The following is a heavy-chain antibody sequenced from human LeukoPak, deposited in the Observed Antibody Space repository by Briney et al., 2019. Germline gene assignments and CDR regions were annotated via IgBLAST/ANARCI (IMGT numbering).Heavy chain of an antibody. J-gene: IGHJ6*02. CDR1: GFTFSDYY. CDR3: AKDLMTTVTILNV. D-gene: IGHD4-11*01. V-gene: IGHV3-23*01. CDR2: ISGSGGST. Sequence: GGSLRLSCAASGFTFSDYYMSWIRQAPGKGLEWVSAISGSGGSTYYADSVKGRFTISRDNSKNTLYLQMNSLRAEDTAVYYCAKDLMTTVTILNVWGQGTTVTVSS.